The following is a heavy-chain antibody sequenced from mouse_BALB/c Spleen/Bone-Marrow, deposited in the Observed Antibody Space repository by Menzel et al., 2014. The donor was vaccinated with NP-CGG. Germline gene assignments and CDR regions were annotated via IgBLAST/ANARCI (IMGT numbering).Heavy chain of an antibody. CDR1: GFDFSRYW. Sequence: EVKLMESGGGLVQPGGSLNLSCAASGFDFSRYWMSWARQAPGKGQEWIGEINPGSSTINYTPSLKDIFIISRDNAKNTLYLQMSKVRSEDTALYYCARSAYYALDYWGQGTSVTVSS. CDR3: ARSAYYALDY. J-gene: IGHJ4*01. CDR2: INPGSSTI. V-gene: IGHV4-2*02.